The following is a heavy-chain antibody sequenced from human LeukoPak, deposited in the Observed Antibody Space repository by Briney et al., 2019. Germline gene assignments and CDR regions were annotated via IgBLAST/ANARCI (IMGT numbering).Heavy chain of an antibody. CDR2: IYYSGNT. D-gene: IGHD3-22*01. V-gene: IGHV4-59*01. CDR1: GGSMSSYY. Sequence: PSETLSLTCTVSGGSMSSYYWSWIRQPPGKGLEWIGYIYYSGNTNYNPSLKSRVTISVDTSKNQFSLKLSSVTAADTAVYYCARGGDYDSSGLYNDGFDIWGQGTMVTVSS. J-gene: IGHJ3*02. CDR3: ARGGDYDSSGLYNDGFDI.